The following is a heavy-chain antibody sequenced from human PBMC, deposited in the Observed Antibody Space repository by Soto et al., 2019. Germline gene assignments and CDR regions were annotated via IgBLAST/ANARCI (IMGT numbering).Heavy chain of an antibody. J-gene: IGHJ4*02. V-gene: IGHV1-18*01. CDR2: ISAFNGNT. Sequence: ASVKVSCKASGYTFTSYGISWVRQAPGQGLEWMGWISAFNGNTNYAQQFRGRVTMTTDTSTTTAYIEVRSLRPDDTAVYYCARSSITQLAHSDYWGQGTLVTVSS. CDR3: ARSSITQLAHSDY. D-gene: IGHD6-6*01. CDR1: GYTFTSYG.